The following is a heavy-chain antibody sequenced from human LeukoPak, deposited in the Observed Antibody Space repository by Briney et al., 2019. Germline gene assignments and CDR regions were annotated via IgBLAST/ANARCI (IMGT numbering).Heavy chain of an antibody. CDR1: GFIVSSTY. CDR2: IYSGGTT. D-gene: IGHD5-24*01. Sequence: QSGGSLRLSCAASGFIVSSTYMSWVRQAPGKGLEWVSVIYSGGTTYYADFVKGRFTISRDNSKNTLYLQMNSLRAEDTAVYYCARGGDGYNSGLDYWGQGTLVTVS. V-gene: IGHV3-53*01. CDR3: ARGGDGYNSGLDY. J-gene: IGHJ4*02.